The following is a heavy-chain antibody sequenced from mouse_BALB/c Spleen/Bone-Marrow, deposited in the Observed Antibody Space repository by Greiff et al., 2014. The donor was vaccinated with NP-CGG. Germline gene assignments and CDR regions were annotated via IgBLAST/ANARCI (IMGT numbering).Heavy chain of an antibody. CDR1: GYTFSSYW. D-gene: IGHD1-2*01. J-gene: IGHJ2*01. V-gene: IGHV1-9*01. CDR3: ARRLLYYFDY. Sequence: QVQLKQSGAELMKPGASVKISCKATGYTFSSYWIEWVKQRPGHGLEWIGEILPGSGNTNYNENFEGKATFTADTSSNTAYMQLSNLTSEDSAVYYCARRLLYYFDYWGQGTTLTVSS. CDR2: ILPGSGNT.